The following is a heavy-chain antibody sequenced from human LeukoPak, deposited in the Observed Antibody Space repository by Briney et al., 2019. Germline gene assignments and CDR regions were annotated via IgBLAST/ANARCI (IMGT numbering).Heavy chain of an antibody. CDR2: IYWDDDK. J-gene: IGHJ4*02. CDR1: GFSLSTSGVG. V-gene: IGHV2-5*02. D-gene: IGHD3-16*02. Sequence: SGPTLVNPTQTLTLTCTFSGFSLSTSGVGVGWIRQSPGKALEWLALIYWDDDKRYNSSLKSRLTITRATSRNQVVLTMTNMDPVDTATYHCAQSDYHRSKSHTFDFWGQGTLVTVSS. CDR3: AQSDYHRSKSHTFDF.